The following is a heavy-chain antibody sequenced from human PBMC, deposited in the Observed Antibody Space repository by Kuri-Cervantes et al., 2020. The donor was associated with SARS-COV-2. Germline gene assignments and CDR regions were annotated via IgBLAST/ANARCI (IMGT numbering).Heavy chain of an antibody. J-gene: IGHJ5*02. CDR3: ARDPKLGLPPA. D-gene: IGHD1-7*01. Sequence: GESLKISCAASGFTFTNYAMSWVRQAPGKGLEWVTAISGTGSTTYYADSVRGRFTISRENAKNSLYLQMNSLRAGDTAVYYCARDPKLGLPPAWGQGTLVTVSS. CDR1: GFTFTNYA. V-gene: IGHV3-23*01. CDR2: ISGTGSTT.